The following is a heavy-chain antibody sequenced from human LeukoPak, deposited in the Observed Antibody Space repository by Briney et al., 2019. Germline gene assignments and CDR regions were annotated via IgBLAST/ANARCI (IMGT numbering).Heavy chain of an antibody. J-gene: IGHJ5*02. D-gene: IGHD2-15*01. Sequence: SVKVSCKASGGTFSSYAISWMRQAPGQGLEWMGGIIPIFGTANYAQKFQGRVTITADESTSTAYMELSSLRSEDTAVYYCAREGPSVVVVAASNWFDPWGQGTLVTVSS. V-gene: IGHV1-69*01. CDR1: GGTFSSYA. CDR3: AREGPSVVVVAASNWFDP. CDR2: IIPIFGTA.